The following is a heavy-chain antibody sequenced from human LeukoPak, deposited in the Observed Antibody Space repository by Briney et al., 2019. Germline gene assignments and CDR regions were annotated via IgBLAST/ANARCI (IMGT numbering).Heavy chain of an antibody. CDR3: ARRAGSWHLAKTAFDY. D-gene: IGHD6-13*01. CDR1: GFTFSRYG. V-gene: IGHV3-21*01. J-gene: IGHJ4*02. Sequence: PGGSLRLSCAASGFTFSRYGMSWVRQAPGKGLEWVSSISSSSSYIYYADSVKGRFTISRDNAKNSLYLQMNSLRAEDTAVYYCARRAGSWHLAKTAFDYWGQGTLVTVSS. CDR2: ISSSSSYI.